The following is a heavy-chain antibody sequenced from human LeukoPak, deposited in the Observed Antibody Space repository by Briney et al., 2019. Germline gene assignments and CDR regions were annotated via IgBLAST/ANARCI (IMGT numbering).Heavy chain of an antibody. J-gene: IGHJ3*02. Sequence: AGGSLRLSCAASGFTFKSHSMHWVRQAPGKGLEWVAVISYEGSQKDYADSAKGRFTISRDNSENTLYLQMNSLRAEDTAVYYCARDQVWLGPISRGDVFDIWGQGTMLTVSS. V-gene: IGHV3-30*04. CDR1: GFTFKSHS. CDR2: ISYEGSQK. CDR3: ARDQVWLGPISRGDVFDI. D-gene: IGHD6-19*01.